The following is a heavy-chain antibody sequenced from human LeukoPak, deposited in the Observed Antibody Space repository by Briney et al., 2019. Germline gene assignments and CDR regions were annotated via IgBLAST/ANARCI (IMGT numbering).Heavy chain of an antibody. Sequence: PGGSLRLSCAASGFTFSSYAMYWVRQAPGKGLEWVAVISYDGSNKYYADSVKGRFTISRDNSKNTLYLQMNSLRAEDTAVYYCARGVVVAANCDYWGQGTLVTVSS. D-gene: IGHD2-15*01. CDR3: ARGVVVAANCDY. J-gene: IGHJ4*02. CDR1: GFTFSSYA. V-gene: IGHV3-30-3*01. CDR2: ISYDGSNK.